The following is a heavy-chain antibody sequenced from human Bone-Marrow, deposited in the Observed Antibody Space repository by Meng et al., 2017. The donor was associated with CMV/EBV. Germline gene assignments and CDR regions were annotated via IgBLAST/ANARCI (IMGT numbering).Heavy chain of an antibody. CDR3: AKPFYLDYYDSSGYYGGLAY. CDR2: IRYDGSNK. Sequence: GESLKISCAASGFTFSSYGMHWVRQAPGKGLEWVAFIRYDGSNKYYADSVKGRFTISRDNSKNTLYLQMNSLRAEDTAVYYCAKPFYLDYYDSSGYYGGLAYWGQGTLVTVAS. D-gene: IGHD3-22*01. CDR1: GFTFSSYG. J-gene: IGHJ4*02. V-gene: IGHV3-30*02.